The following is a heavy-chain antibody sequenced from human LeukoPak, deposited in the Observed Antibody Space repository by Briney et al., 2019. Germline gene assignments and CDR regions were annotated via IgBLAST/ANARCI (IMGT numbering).Heavy chain of an antibody. V-gene: IGHV1-18*01. CDR2: ISAYNGNT. Sequence: ASVKVSCKASGYTFTSYGISWVRQAPGQGLEWMGWISAYNGNTNYAQKLQGRVTMTTDTSTSTAYMGLRSLRSDDTAVYYCARVVLYDFWSGLNWFDPWGQGTLVTVSS. CDR3: ARVVLYDFWSGLNWFDP. CDR1: GYTFTSYG. J-gene: IGHJ5*02. D-gene: IGHD3-3*01.